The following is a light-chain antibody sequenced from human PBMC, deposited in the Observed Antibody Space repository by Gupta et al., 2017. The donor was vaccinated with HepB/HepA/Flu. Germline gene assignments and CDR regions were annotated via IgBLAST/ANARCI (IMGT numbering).Light chain of an antibody. CDR2: SNN. CDR1: SSNIGSNT. CDR3: AAWHDSLNCPF. V-gene: IGLV1-44*01. J-gene: IGLJ2*01. Sequence: QSVLTQPPSASGTPGQRVTISCSGSSSNIGSNTVNWYQQLPGTAPKLLIYSNNQRPSGVPDRFSGPKSGTSASLAILGLQSEDEAVYYCAAWHDSLNCPFFGGGTRL.